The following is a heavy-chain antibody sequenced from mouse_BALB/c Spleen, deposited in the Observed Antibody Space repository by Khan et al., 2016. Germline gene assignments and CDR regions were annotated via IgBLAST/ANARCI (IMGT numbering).Heavy chain of an antibody. J-gene: IGHJ4*01. D-gene: IGHD1-1*01. CDR2: IDPFNGGT. Sequence: VQLKQSGPELMKPGASVKISCKASGYSFTSYYMHWVKQSHGKSLEWIGYIDPFNGGTSYNQKFKGKATLTVDKSSSTAYMHLSSLTSEDSAVYCCASSTLSFYAMDYWGQGTSVTVSS. CDR3: ASSTLSFYAMDY. CDR1: GYSFTSYY. V-gene: IGHV1S135*01.